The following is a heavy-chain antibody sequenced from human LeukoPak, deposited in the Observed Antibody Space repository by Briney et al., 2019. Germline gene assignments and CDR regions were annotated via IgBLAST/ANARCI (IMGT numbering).Heavy chain of an antibody. Sequence: GGSLRLSCAASGFTFSSYAMSWVRQAPGKGLEWVSAISGSGGSTYYADSVKGRFTISRDNSKNTLCLQMNSLRAEDTAVYYCAKDVSPRGSYYGNPEYFQHWGQGTLVTVSS. J-gene: IGHJ1*01. CDR2: ISGSGGST. CDR3: AKDVSPRGSYYGNPEYFQH. CDR1: GFTFSSYA. D-gene: IGHD1-26*01. V-gene: IGHV3-23*01.